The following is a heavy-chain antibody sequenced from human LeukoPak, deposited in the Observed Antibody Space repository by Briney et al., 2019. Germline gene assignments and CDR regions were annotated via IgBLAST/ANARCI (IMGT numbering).Heavy chain of an antibody. CDR2: INHSGST. CDR3: AREATYYYGSGGPGTLDY. J-gene: IGHJ4*02. Sequence: PSETLSLTCAVYGGSFSGYYWSWIRQPPGKGLEWIGEINHSGSTNYNPSLKSRVTISVDTSKNQFSLKLSSVTAADTAVYYCAREATYYYGSGGPGTLDYWGQGTLVTVSS. V-gene: IGHV4-34*01. CDR1: GGSFSGYY. D-gene: IGHD3-10*01.